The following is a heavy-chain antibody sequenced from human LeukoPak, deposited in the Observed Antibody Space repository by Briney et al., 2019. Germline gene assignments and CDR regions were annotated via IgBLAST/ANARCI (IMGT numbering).Heavy chain of an antibody. D-gene: IGHD3-22*01. V-gene: IGHV3-53*01. CDR1: GFTVSSSY. Sequence: GGSLRLSCAASGFTVSSSYMSWVRQAPGKGLEWVSVIYSGGGTYYADSVKGRFTISRDNSENILYLQLTNLRTDDTAVYHCAKERPTSWLLLDWHFDLWGRGTLVTVSS. J-gene: IGHJ2*01. CDR2: IYSGGGT. CDR3: AKERPTSWLLLDWHFDL.